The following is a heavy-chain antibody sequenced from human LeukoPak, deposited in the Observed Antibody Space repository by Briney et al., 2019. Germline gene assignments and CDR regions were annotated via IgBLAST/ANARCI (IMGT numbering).Heavy chain of an antibody. V-gene: IGHV4-59*13. D-gene: IGHD3-22*01. Sequence: SETLSLTCTVSGGSISSYYWSWIRQPPGKGLEWIGYIDYSGYTNYNPSLKSRVTISVDASKNQFSLKLSSVTAADTAVYYCARTLRKPNYYDSSGYMNWLDPWGQGTLVTVSS. CDR3: ARTLRKPNYYDSSGYMNWLDP. J-gene: IGHJ5*02. CDR2: IDYSGYT. CDR1: GGSISSYY.